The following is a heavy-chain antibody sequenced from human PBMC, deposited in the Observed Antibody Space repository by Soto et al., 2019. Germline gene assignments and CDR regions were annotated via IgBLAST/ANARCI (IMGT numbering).Heavy chain of an antibody. D-gene: IGHD1-7*01. Sequence: EVQLLESGGGLVQPGGSLRLSCAASGFPLRSYAMSWVRQAPGKGLEWVSGSSGSDGDTYYADSVTGRFTISRDNSKDTLYLQMNSLRAEDTAVYYCAKSDNWNYVLNWCPGTLVTVSS. CDR2: SSGSDGDT. V-gene: IGHV3-23*01. CDR1: GFPLRSYA. J-gene: IGHJ4*02. CDR3: AKSDNWNYVLN.